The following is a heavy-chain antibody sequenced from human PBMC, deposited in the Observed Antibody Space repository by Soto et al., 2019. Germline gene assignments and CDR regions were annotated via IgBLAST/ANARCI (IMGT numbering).Heavy chain of an antibody. Sequence: QVQLQQWGAGLLKPSETLSLTCAVYGGSFSGYYWSWIRQPPGKGLEWIGEINHSGSTNYNPSLKSRVTMSVDTSRNQFSLKLSSVTAADTAVYYCARPYCSGGSCYLIFDYWGQGTLVTVSS. D-gene: IGHD2-15*01. CDR3: ARPYCSGGSCYLIFDY. V-gene: IGHV4-34*01. CDR2: INHSGST. J-gene: IGHJ4*02. CDR1: GGSFSGYY.